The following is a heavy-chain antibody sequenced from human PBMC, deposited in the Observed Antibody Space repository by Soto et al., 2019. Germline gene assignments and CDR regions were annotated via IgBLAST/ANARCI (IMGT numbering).Heavy chain of an antibody. Sequence: SETLSLTCTVSGGSISSSNWWTWVRQAPGKGLEWIGETYHVGITTYNPSLKSRVFISVDKSNNQFSLKLSSVTAADTAVYYCAREFGSGWYVDYWGQGTLVTVSS. V-gene: IGHV4-4*02. J-gene: IGHJ4*02. CDR3: AREFGSGWYVDY. CDR2: TYHVGIT. D-gene: IGHD6-19*01. CDR1: GGSISSSNW.